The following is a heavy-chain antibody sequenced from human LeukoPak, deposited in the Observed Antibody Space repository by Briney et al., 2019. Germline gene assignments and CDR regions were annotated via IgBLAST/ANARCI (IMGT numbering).Heavy chain of an antibody. V-gene: IGHV3-66*01. D-gene: IGHD3-22*01. CDR2: IYSGGST. J-gene: IGHJ4*02. Sequence: GGSLRLSCAASGFTFSSYWMHWVRQAPGKGLEWVSVIYSGGSTYYADSVKGRFTISRDNSKNTLYLQMNSLRAEDTAVYYCARERDSSGYYQMDYWGQGTLVTVSS. CDR1: GFTFSSYW. CDR3: ARERDSSGYYQMDY.